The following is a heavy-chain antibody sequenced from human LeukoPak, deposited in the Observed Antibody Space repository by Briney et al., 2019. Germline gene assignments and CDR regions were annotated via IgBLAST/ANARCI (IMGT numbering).Heavy chain of an antibody. J-gene: IGHJ6*03. Sequence: GASVKVSCKASGYTFTSYDINWARQAPGQGLEWMGWMNPNSGNTVYAQKFQGRVTITRNTSISTAYMELSSLRSEDTAVYYCARTVGYYYDSSGYPTYYYYYYMDAWGKGTTVTVSS. V-gene: IGHV1-8*03. CDR3: ARTVGYYYDSSGYPTYYYYYYMDA. CDR2: MNPNSGNT. D-gene: IGHD3-22*01. CDR1: GYTFTSYD.